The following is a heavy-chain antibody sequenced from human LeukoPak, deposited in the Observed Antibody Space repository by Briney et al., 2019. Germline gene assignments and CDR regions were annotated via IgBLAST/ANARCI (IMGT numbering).Heavy chain of an antibody. Sequence: PSETLSLTCTVSGGSISSYYWSWIRQPAGKGLEWIGRIYTTGITNYNPSLKSRVTMSVDTSKNQFSLKLSSVTAADTAVYYCARLYYDSSGYYYYFDYWGQGTLVTVSS. CDR3: ARLYYDSSGYYYYFDY. CDR2: IYTTGIT. CDR1: GGSISSYY. V-gene: IGHV4-4*07. J-gene: IGHJ4*02. D-gene: IGHD3-22*01.